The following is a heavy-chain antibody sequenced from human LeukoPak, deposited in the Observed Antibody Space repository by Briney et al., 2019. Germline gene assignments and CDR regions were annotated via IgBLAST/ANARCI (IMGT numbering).Heavy chain of an antibody. D-gene: IGHD3-10*01. V-gene: IGHV4-34*01. CDR3: ARRKGSGSYYRVPNWLDP. Sequence: PSETLSLTYAVYGGSFSGYYWSWIRQPPGTGLEWIGESNHSGSTNYNPSLKSRVTISVDTSKNQFSLKLSSVTAADTAVYYCARRKGSGSYYRVPNWLDPWGQGTLVTVSS. CDR1: GGSFSGYY. CDR2: SNHSGST. J-gene: IGHJ5*02.